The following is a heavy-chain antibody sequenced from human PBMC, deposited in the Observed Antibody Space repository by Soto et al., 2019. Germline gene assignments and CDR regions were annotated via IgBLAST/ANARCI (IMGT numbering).Heavy chain of an antibody. CDR3: PTGVVPATKWGYYSYGLDV. J-gene: IGHJ6*02. CDR2: ISSGGFIT. D-gene: IGHD2-2*01. CDR1: GFTFSDYY. Sequence: PGGSLRLSCAASGFTFSDYYMSWIRQAPGKGLEWVSYISSGGFITYYADSVKGRFTTSWDKAKNSLYLQMNTLSANDTAVYYCPTGVVPATKWGYYSYGLDVWGQGTTVTVSS. V-gene: IGHV3-11*01.